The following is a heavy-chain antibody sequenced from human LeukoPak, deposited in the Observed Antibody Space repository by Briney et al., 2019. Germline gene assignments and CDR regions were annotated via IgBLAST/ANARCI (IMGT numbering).Heavy chain of an antibody. CDR3: ARDLIVPAAGYFQH. CDR1: GYTFTSYG. D-gene: IGHD2-2*01. CDR2: ISAYNGNT. V-gene: IGHV1-18*01. J-gene: IGHJ1*01. Sequence: ASVKVSCKASGYTFTSYGISWVRQAPGQGLEWMGWISAYNGNTNYAQKLQGRVTMTTDTSTSTAYIELRSLRSDDTAVYYCARDLIVPAAGYFQHWGQGTLVTVSS.